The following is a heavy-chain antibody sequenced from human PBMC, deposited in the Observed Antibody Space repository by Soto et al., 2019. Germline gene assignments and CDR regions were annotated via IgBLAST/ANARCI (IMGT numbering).Heavy chain of an antibody. D-gene: IGHD1-1*01. Sequence: SETLSLTCAVYGGFVSSGSYYWSWIRQPPGKGLEWIGEMSHSGGTNFNPSLKSRVNISVDTSKKQFSLKMSSVTAADTSLYYCARVERGTVTTVVDAFDIWGPGTMVTVSS. CDR3: ARVERGTVTTVVDAFDI. V-gene: IGHV4-61*01. CDR2: MSHSGGT. CDR1: GGFVSSGSYY. J-gene: IGHJ3*02.